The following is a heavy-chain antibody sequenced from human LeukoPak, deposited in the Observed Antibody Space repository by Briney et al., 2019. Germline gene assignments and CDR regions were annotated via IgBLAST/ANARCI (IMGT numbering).Heavy chain of an antibody. CDR1: GYTFTGYY. V-gene: IGHV1-2*06. Sequence: ASVKVSCKASGYTFTGYYMHWVRQAPGQGLEWMGRINPNSGGTNYAQKFQGRVTMTRDTSISTAYMELSSLRSEDTAVYYCATPDFWSGYRAFDIWGQGTMVTVSS. J-gene: IGHJ3*02. CDR3: ATPDFWSGYRAFDI. CDR2: INPNSGGT. D-gene: IGHD3-3*01.